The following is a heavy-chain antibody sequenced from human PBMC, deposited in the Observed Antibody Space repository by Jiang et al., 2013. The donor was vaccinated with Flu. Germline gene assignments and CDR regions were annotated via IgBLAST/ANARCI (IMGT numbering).Heavy chain of an antibody. Sequence: LRISCEASGYNFTNYWISWVRQMPGKGLEWMGRFDPTDSYVNYSPSFRGHVTISGDKSVTTAYLQWSSLKASDTAIYYCARLRGGSLDLWGQGTLVTVSS. V-gene: IGHV5-10-1*01. J-gene: IGHJ5*02. CDR2: FDPTDSYV. CDR3: ARLRGGSLDL. CDR1: GYNFTNYW. D-gene: IGHD2-15*01.